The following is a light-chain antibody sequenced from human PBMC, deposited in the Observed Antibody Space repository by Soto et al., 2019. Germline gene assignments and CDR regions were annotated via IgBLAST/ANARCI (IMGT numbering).Light chain of an antibody. V-gene: IGKV1-17*03. CDR2: AAS. J-gene: IGKJ1*01. CDR1: QGINNY. CDR3: LQHKSYPWT. Sequence: DIQMTQSPSVMSASVGDRVTITCRASQGINNYLVWFQQKPGQVPKRLIYAASSLQSGVPLRFSGSGSGTEFTLTISSLQPEDFATYYCLQHKSYPWTFGQGTKVEIK.